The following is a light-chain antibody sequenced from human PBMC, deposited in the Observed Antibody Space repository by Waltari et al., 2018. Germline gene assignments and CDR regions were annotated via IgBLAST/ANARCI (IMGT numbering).Light chain of an antibody. CDR2: GAA. CDR3: QHYLRLPVT. V-gene: IGKV3-20*01. J-gene: IGKJ1*01. CDR1: QSVSRT. Sequence: EIVLTQSPGTLSLSLGERATVSCRASQSVSRTLAWYQQKPGQAPRLLIYGAATRATGIPDRFSGRGSVTDCSLTISRLEPDDFAVYYCQHYLRLPVTFGQGTTVEI.